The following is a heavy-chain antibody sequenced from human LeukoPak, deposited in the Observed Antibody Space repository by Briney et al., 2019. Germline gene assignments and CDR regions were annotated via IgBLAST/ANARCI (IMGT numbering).Heavy chain of an antibody. CDR3: ASALVYYYYGMDV. D-gene: IGHD6-13*01. V-gene: IGHV6-1*01. CDR2: TYHRSKWYY. Sequence: SQTLSLTCAISGDTVTSNSAAWNWIRQSPSRGLEWLGRTYHRSKWYYDYAVSVKSRITINPDTTKYQFSLQLNSVTPEDTAVYYCASALVYYYYGMDVWGKGTTVTVSS. J-gene: IGHJ6*04. CDR1: GDTVTSNSAA.